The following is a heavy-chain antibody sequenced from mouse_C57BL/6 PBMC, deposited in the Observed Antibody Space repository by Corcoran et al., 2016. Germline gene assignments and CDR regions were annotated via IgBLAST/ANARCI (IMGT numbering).Heavy chain of an antibody. D-gene: IGHD2-2*01. V-gene: IGHV1-26*01. Sequence: EVLLQQSGPELVKPGASVKISCKASGYTFTDYYMNWVKQSHGKSLEWIGDINPNNGGTSYNQKFKGKATLTVDKSSSTAYMELRSLTSEDSAVYYCEGGYLYWGQGTTLTVSS. CDR1: GYTFTDYY. CDR2: INPNNGGT. CDR3: EGGYLY. J-gene: IGHJ2*01.